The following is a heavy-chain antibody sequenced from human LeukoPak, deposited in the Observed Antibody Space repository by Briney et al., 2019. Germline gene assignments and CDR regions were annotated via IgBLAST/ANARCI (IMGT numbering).Heavy chain of an antibody. CDR2: ISSSTSYI. J-gene: IGHJ4*02. V-gene: IGHV3-21*01. D-gene: IGHD4-17*01. CDR1: GFTFSSYS. CDR3: ARAGGSTVSHSDY. Sequence: GGSLRLSCAASGFTFSSYSMNWIRQAPGKGLEWVSSISSSTSYIYYADSVKGRFTISKDNARNSLYLQMNSLRAEDTAVYYCARAGGSTVSHSDYWGQGTLVTVSS.